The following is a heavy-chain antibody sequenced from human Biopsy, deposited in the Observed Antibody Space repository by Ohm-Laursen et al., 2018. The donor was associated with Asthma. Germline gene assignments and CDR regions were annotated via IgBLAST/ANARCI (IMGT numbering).Heavy chain of an antibody. D-gene: IGHD3-9*01. J-gene: IGHJ5*02. V-gene: IGHV3-30*18. CDR1: GFTFSSYG. CDR2: ISYDGSNK. CDR3: AKAERYFDWYWFDP. Sequence: SLRLSCTASGFTFSSYGMHWVRQAPGKGLEWVAVISYDGSNKYYADSVKGRFTISRDNSKNTLYLQMNSLRAEDTAVYYCAKAERYFDWYWFDPWGQGTLFTVSS.